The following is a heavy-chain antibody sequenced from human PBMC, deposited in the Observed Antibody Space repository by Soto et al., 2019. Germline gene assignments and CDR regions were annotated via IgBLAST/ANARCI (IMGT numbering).Heavy chain of an antibody. CDR1: GFSLSTRGVG. V-gene: IGHV2-5*02. J-gene: IGHJ4*02. Sequence: QITLKESGPTLVKPTQTLTLTCTFSGFSLSTRGVGVGWIRQPPGKALEWLALLYWDDDEGYSPSLKSRLTTTKDTSKNPVVLTVTNMDPVDTATYYCAHRPRGYSYYFDYWGQGTLVTVSS. D-gene: IGHD5-18*01. CDR2: LYWDDDE. CDR3: AHRPRGYSYYFDY.